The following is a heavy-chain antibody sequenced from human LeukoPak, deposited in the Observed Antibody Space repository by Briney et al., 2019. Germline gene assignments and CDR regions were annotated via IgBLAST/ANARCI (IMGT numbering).Heavy chain of an antibody. CDR3: ARDPSEGLPLDY. CDR1: GYTFTGYY. Sequence: ASVKVSCKGSGYTFTGYYMQWVRQAPGQGLEWMGWINPNSGGTNYAQKFQGRVTMTRDTSIGTAYMELSRLRSDDTAVYYCARDPSEGLPLDYWGQRTLVTVSS. D-gene: IGHD5-12*01. V-gene: IGHV1-2*02. CDR2: INPNSGGT. J-gene: IGHJ4*02.